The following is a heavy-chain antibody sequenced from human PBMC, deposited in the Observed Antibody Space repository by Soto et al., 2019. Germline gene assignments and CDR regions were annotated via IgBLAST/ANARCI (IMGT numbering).Heavy chain of an antibody. CDR2: VCTGGAT. CDR1: GFDVTTNF. Sequence: PGGSRRLSCVGSGFDVTTNFMRGVRQAPGKGLECVSIVCTGGATHYADSVKGRFTISRDSSKNTVHLQMNNVRAEDTAVYYCVRDKRTISGIFPGYWGQGTQVTVSS. V-gene: IGHV3-53*01. D-gene: IGHD1-1*01. CDR3: VRDKRTISGIFPGY. J-gene: IGHJ4*02.